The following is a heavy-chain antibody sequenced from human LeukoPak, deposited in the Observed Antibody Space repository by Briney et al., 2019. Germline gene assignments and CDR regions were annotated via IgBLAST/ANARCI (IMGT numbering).Heavy chain of an antibody. D-gene: IGHD1-1*01. CDR3: TRVTSWRTGFDY. Sequence: PGGSLRLSCAASGFTVSSNYMSWVRQAPGKGLEWVSGITWNSDDMAYADSVKGRFTISRDNAKNCLYLQMNSLTVEDTALYYCTRVTSWRTGFDYWGQGTLVTVSS. V-gene: IGHV3-20*04. CDR1: GFTVSSNY. CDR2: ITWNSDDM. J-gene: IGHJ4*02.